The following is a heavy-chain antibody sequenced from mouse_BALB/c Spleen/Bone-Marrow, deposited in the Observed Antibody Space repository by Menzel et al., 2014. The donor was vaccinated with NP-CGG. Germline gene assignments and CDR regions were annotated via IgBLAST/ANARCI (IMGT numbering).Heavy chain of an antibody. CDR1: GFNIKDTY. D-gene: IGHD1-1*01. Sequence: DVKLVESGAELVKPGASVKLSCTASGFNIKDTYMHWVKQRPEQGLEWIGRIDPANGNTNYDPRFQGKATITADTSSNTAYPQLSSLTSEDTAVYYCARYGGRYYAMDYWGQGTSVTVSS. CDR2: IDPANGNT. J-gene: IGHJ4*01. V-gene: IGHV14-3*02. CDR3: ARYGGRYYAMDY.